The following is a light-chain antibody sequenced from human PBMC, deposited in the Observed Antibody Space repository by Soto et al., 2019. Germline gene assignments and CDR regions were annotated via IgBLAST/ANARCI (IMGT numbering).Light chain of an antibody. V-gene: IGKV3-11*01. Sequence: EIVLTQSPATLSLSPGERATLSCRASQSVGSFLAWYQQKSGQAPRLLIYDASNRAPGIPARFSGSGSGIDFTLTISSLEPEDFAVYYCQHRNNWLGTFGPGTKVDIK. J-gene: IGKJ3*01. CDR2: DAS. CDR1: QSVGSF. CDR3: QHRNNWLGT.